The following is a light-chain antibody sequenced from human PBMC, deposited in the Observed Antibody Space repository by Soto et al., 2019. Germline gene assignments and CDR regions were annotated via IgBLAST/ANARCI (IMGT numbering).Light chain of an antibody. CDR2: WAS. CDR3: QQYYINPPT. CDR1: QSLLYSSNNKNY. V-gene: IGKV4-1*01. Sequence: DIVMTQSPDSLAVSLGERATINCKSSQSLLYSSNNKNYLAWYQQKPGQPPMLLIYWASSREYGVPERFSGSGSGTDFTLTISSLQAEDVAVYYCQQYYINPPTFGQGTKLEIK. J-gene: IGKJ2*01.